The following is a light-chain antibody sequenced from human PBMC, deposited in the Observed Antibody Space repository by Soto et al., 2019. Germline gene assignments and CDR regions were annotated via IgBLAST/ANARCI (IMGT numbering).Light chain of an antibody. V-gene: IGLV2-14*01. CDR2: GVS. Sequence: QSVLTQPASVSGSPGQSITISCTGTSSDVGAYNYVSWYQQHPGTAPRLMIYGVSNRPSGVSNRFSGSKSGNTASLTISGLQVEDESDYYCSSYTTTSTVVFGGGTKVTAL. CDR1: SSDVGAYNY. CDR3: SSYTTTSTVV. J-gene: IGLJ3*02.